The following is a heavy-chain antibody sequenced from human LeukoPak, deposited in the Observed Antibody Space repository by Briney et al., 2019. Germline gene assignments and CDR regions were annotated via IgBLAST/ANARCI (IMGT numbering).Heavy chain of an antibody. D-gene: IGHD2-2*01. Sequence: GGSLRLSCAASGFTFSSYSMNWVRQAPGKGLEWVSSISSTSSYIYYADSVKGRFTISRDNAKNSLYLQMNSLRAEDTAVFYCAGPSSTVYWGRGTLVTVSS. CDR1: GFTFSSYS. V-gene: IGHV3-21*01. J-gene: IGHJ4*02. CDR3: AGPSSTVY. CDR2: ISSTSSYI.